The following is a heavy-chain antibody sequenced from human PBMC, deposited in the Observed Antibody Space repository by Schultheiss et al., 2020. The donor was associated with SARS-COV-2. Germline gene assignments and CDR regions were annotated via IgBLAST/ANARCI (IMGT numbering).Heavy chain of an antibody. CDR1: GGSISSSNW. J-gene: IGHJ6*02. CDR3: ARGPLGYCSGGSCYYYYYGMDV. CDR2: INHSGST. V-gene: IGHV4-4*02. D-gene: IGHD2-15*01. Sequence: SETLSLTCAVSGGSISSSNWWSWVRQPPGKGLEWIGEINHSGSTNYNPSLKSRVTISVDTSKNQFSLKLSSVTAADTAVYYCARGPLGYCSGGSCYYYYYGMDVWGQGTTVTVSS.